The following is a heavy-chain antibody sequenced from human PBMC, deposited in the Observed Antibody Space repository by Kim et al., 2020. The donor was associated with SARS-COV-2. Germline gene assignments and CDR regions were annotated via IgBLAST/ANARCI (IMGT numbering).Heavy chain of an antibody. CDR3: ARPIVATIGNDY. Sequence: GGSLRLSCAASGFTFSSYAMHWVRQAPGKGLEWVAVISYDGSNKYYADSVKGQFTISRDNSKNTLYLQMNSLRAEDTAVYYCARPIVATIGNDYWGQGTLVTVSS. D-gene: IGHD5-12*01. CDR1: GFTFSSYA. V-gene: IGHV3-30*04. CDR2: ISYDGSNK. J-gene: IGHJ4*02.